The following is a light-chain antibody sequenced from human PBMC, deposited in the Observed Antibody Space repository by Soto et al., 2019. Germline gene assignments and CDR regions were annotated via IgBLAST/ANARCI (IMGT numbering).Light chain of an antibody. CDR2: GAS. CDR1: QSVNSN. J-gene: IGKJ2*01. Sequence: EIVMTQSPATLSVSPGERDTLSCRASQSVNSNLAWYQQKPGHSPRLLIYGASTRVTGIPARFSGSGSGTEITLTISSLQSEDFAIYYCQQHNSWPPVFGQGT. CDR3: QQHNSWPPV. V-gene: IGKV3-15*01.